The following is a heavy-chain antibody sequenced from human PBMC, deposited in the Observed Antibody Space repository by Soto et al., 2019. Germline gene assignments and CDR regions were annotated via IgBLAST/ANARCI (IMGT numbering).Heavy chain of an antibody. Sequence: GGSLRLSCAASGFTFDDYAMHWVRQAPGKGLEWVSGISWNSGSIGYADSVKGRFTISRDNAKNSLYLQMNSLRAEDTALYYCAKDYYDFWSGSYYYYYMDVWGKGTTVTVSS. CDR2: ISWNSGSI. CDR1: GFTFDDYA. J-gene: IGHJ6*03. V-gene: IGHV3-9*01. D-gene: IGHD3-3*01. CDR3: AKDYYDFWSGSYYYYYMDV.